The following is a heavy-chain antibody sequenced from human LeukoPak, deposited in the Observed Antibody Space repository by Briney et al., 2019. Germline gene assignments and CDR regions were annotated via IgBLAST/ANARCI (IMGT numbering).Heavy chain of an antibody. CDR1: GYTFSGYY. CDR3: ARSPYSSSWYWFDP. CDR2: INTNTGNP. V-gene: IGHV7-4-1*02. Sequence: ASVKVSCKASGYTFSGYYMHWVRQAPGQGLEWMGWINTNTGNPTYAQGFTGRFVFSLDTSVSTAYLQISSLKAEDTAVYYCARSPYSSSWYWFDPWGQGTLVTVSS. J-gene: IGHJ5*02. D-gene: IGHD6-13*01.